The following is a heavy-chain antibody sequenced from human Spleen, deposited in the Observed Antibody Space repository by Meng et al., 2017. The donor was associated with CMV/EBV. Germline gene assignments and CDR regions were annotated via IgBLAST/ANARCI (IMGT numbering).Heavy chain of an antibody. Sequence: SETLSLTCTVSGGSISSNDYYWGWIRQPPGKGLEWIGSIYYSGSTYYKPSLKSRVPISVDTSKTQFSLKLSSVTAADTSVYYCATDTGSHWGQGTLVTVSS. CDR1: GGSISSNDYY. D-gene: IGHD3-10*01. CDR2: IYYSGST. J-gene: IGHJ4*02. V-gene: IGHV4-39*01. CDR3: ATDTGSH.